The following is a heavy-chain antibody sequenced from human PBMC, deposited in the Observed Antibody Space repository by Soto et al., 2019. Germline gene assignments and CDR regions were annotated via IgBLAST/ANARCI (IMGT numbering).Heavy chain of an antibody. Sequence: SVKVSCKAXRVTFSSYAISSPRQSPGQGLEWMGGIIPIFGTANYAQKFQGRVTITADESTSTAYMELSSLRSEDTAVYYCARGYYYDSSGYYLGFEYFQNWGQGTLVTVSS. CDR2: IIPIFGTA. D-gene: IGHD3-22*01. CDR3: ARGYYYDSSGYYLGFEYFQN. J-gene: IGHJ1*01. CDR1: RVTFSSYA. V-gene: IGHV1-69*13.